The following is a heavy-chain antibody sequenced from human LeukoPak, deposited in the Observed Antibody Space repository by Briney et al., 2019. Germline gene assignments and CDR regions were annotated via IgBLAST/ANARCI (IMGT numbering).Heavy chain of an antibody. D-gene: IGHD3-22*01. Sequence: QPGGSLRLSCAASGFTFSSYGMHWVRQAPGKGLEWVAFIRYDGSNKYYADSVKGRFTISRDNSKNTLYLQMNSLRAEDTAVYYCAKERYYFDSSGYYNDAFDIWAKGQWSPSLQ. CDR2: IRYDGSNK. J-gene: IGHJ3*02. V-gene: IGHV3-30*02. CDR3: AKERYYFDSSGYYNDAFDI. CDR1: GFTFSSYG.